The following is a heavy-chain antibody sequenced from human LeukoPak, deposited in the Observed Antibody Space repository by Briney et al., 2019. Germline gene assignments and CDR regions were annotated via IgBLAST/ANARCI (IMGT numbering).Heavy chain of an antibody. CDR3: STLWYGD. CDR2: IKSKTDGGTS. D-gene: IGHD3-10*01. J-gene: IGHJ4*02. CDR1: GFTFTNAW. V-gene: IGHV3-15*01. Sequence: PGGSLRLSCAASGFTFTNAWMYWARQAPGKGPEWVGRIKSKTDGGTSDYAAPVTGRFTISRDDSKSTLYLEMNSLKTEDTGVYYCSTLWYGDWGQGTLVTVSS.